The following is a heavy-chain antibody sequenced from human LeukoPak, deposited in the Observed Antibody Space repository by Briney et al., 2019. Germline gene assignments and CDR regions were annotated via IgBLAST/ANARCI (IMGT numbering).Heavy chain of an antibody. CDR1: GGSISSGGYY. CDR2: IYYSGST. J-gene: IGHJ4*02. D-gene: IGHD5-18*01. Sequence: SQTLSLTCTVSGGSISSGGYYWSWIRQHPGKGLEWIGYIYYSGSTYYNPSLKSRVTISVDTSKNQFSLKLSSVTAAGTAVYYCARGGYSYGSDYWGQGTLVTVSS. V-gene: IGHV4-31*03. CDR3: ARGGYSYGSDY.